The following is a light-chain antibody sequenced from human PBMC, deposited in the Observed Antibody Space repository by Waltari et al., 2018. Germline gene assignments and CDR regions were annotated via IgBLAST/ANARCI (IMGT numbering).Light chain of an antibody. Sequence: WYQQLPGTAPKRLVTGYDNRPSGVPDRFSGSKSGSSASLAITGLQAEDEADYYCQSYDSSLSGVFGGGTKLTVL. CDR2: GYD. V-gene: IGLV1-40*01. CDR3: QSYDSSLSGV. J-gene: IGLJ2*01.